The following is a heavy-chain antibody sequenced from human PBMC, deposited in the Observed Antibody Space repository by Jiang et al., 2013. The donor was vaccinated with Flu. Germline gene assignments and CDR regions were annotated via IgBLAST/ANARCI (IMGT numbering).Heavy chain of an antibody. V-gene: IGHV4-59*01. D-gene: IGHD2/OR15-2a*01. CDR1: GGSLSNYY. Sequence: LLKPSETLSLTCIVSGGSLSNYYWSWIRQPPGKGLEWIGYVYYTGSTNYNPSLKSRVTISEDTSKNQFFLKLTPVTAADTAVYYCARERIRGFFDYWGQGTLVTVSS. CDR2: VYYTGST. CDR3: ARERIRGFFDY. J-gene: IGHJ4*02.